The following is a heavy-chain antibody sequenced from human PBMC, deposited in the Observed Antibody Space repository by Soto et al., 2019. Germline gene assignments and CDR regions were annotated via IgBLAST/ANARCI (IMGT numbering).Heavy chain of an antibody. D-gene: IGHD4-17*01. CDR1: GGSISSYY. J-gene: IGHJ5*02. CDR2: IYYSGST. V-gene: IGHV4-59*01. CDR3: ARDLTYDSGDYWWFDP. Sequence: SETLSLTCTVSGGSISSYYWSWIRQPPGKGLEWIGYIYYSGSTNYNPSLKSRVTISVDTSKNQLSLKLSSVTAADTAVYYCARDLTYDSGDYWWFDPWGQGTLVTVSS.